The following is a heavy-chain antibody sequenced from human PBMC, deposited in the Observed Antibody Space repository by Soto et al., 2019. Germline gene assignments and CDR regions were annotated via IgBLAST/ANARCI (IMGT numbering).Heavy chain of an antibody. CDR3: TTDTARVVVAAGY. CDR2: IKSKTDGGTT. J-gene: IGHJ4*02. CDR1: GFTFSNAW. D-gene: IGHD2-15*01. Sequence: GGSLRLSCAASGFTFSNAWMSWVRQAPGKGLEWVGRIKSKTDGGTTDYAAPVKGRFTISRDDSKNTLYLQMNSLKTEDTAVYYCTTDTARVVVAAGYWGQGTLVTVSS. V-gene: IGHV3-15*01.